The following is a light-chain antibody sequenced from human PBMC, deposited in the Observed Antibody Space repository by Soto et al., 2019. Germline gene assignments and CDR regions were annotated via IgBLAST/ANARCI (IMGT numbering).Light chain of an antibody. Sequence: QAVVTQPPSVSGAPGQRVTISCTESSSNIGAGYDVHWYQQLPGTAPKLLIYGNSNRPSGVPDRFSGSKSGTSASLAITGLQAEDAADEYCQSYDSSLSGWVFGGGTKLTVL. CDR3: QSYDSSLSGWV. CDR1: SSNIGAGYD. V-gene: IGLV1-40*01. J-gene: IGLJ3*02. CDR2: GNS.